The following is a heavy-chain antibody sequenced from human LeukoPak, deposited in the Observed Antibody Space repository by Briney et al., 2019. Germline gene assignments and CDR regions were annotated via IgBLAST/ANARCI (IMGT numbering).Heavy chain of an antibody. Sequence: GGSLRLSCAASGFTFSSYGMHWVRQAPGKGLEWVAFVRYDGSNKQFADSVKGRFTMSRDNSKKTLFLLMNSLTTEDTAAYYCAKDVAPSNYYYMDVWGKGTTVTVSS. V-gene: IGHV3-30*02. CDR2: VRYDGSNK. CDR3: AKDVAPSNYYYMDV. J-gene: IGHJ6*03. CDR1: GFTFSSYG.